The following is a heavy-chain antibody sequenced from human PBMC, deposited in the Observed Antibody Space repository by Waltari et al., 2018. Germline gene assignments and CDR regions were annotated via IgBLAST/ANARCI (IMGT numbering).Heavy chain of an antibody. Sequence: QVQLVQSGAEVKKPGSSVKVSCKASGGTFRSYAISWVRQAPGQGLEWMGGIIPIFGTANYAQKFQGRVTITADKSTSTAYMELSSLRSEDTAVYYCAREQSRLRFLEWLVDAFDIWGQGTMVTVSS. CDR2: IIPIFGTA. V-gene: IGHV1-69*14. J-gene: IGHJ3*02. CDR1: GGTFRSYA. CDR3: AREQSRLRFLEWLVDAFDI. D-gene: IGHD3-3*01.